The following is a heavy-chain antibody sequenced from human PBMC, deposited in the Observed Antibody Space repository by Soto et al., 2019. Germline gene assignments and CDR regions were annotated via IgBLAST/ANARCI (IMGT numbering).Heavy chain of an antibody. J-gene: IGHJ6*02. CDR3: TRQEYYSYGMDV. Sequence: TLSLTCTVSAGPISSSSYYSGWIRQPTGKGLEWIGSIYYSGSTYYIPSLKSRVTISVDTSKNQFSLKLSSVTAADTAVYYSTRQEYYSYGMDVWGQGTTVTVSS. CDR1: AGPISSSSYY. V-gene: IGHV4-39*01. CDR2: IYYSGST.